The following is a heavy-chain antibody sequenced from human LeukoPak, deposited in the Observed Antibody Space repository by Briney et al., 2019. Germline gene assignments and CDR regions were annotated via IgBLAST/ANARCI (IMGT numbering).Heavy chain of an antibody. CDR1: GYTFTDYY. CDR2: VDPEDGET. Sequence: ASVKISCKVSGYTFTDYYMHWVQQAPGKGLEWMGLVDPEDGETIYAEKFQGRVTITADTSTDTAYMELSSLRSEDTAVYYCARWDFYDSRGYCYWGQGTLVTVSS. J-gene: IGHJ4*02. CDR3: ARWDFYDSRGYCY. D-gene: IGHD3-22*01. V-gene: IGHV1-69-2*01.